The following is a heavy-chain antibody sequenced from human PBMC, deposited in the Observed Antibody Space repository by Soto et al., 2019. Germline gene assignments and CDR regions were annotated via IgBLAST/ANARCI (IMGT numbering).Heavy chain of an antibody. CDR3: ARAPGSLRFLEWDYYFDD. D-gene: IGHD3-3*01. V-gene: IGHV1-18*01. CDR2: ISAYNGNT. Sequence: SVKVACMASGYSFTSCGISSVRQAPGQGLEWMGWISAYNGNTNYAQKLQGRVTMTTDTSTSTAYMELRSLRSNDTAVYYCARAPGSLRFLEWDYYFDDGGQGTLVTVS. CDR1: GYSFTSCG. J-gene: IGHJ4*02.